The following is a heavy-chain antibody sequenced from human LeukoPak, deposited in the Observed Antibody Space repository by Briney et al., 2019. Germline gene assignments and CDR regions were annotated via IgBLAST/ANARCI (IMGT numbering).Heavy chain of an antibody. CDR3: ARDGGSSWYSWYYYYGMDV. CDR2: ISYDGSNK. CDR1: GFTFSSYA. D-gene: IGHD6-13*01. Sequence: GGSLRLSCAASGFTFSSYAMHWVRQAPGKGLEWVAVISYDGSNKYYADSVKGRFTISRDNSKNTLYLRMNSLRAEDTAVYYCARDGGSSWYSWYYYYGMDVWGQGTTVTVSS. J-gene: IGHJ6*02. V-gene: IGHV3-30-3*01.